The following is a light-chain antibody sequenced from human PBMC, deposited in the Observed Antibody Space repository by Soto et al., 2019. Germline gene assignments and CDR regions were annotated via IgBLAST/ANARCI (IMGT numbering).Light chain of an antibody. CDR3: QQYNNWPSIT. Sequence: EIVMTQSPATLSVSPGERATLSCRASQSVSSNLAWYQQKPGQAPRLLIYGASIMATGIPARFSGSGSGTEFTLTISSLQSEDFAVYYCQQYNNWPSITFGQGTRLEIK. CDR2: GAS. J-gene: IGKJ5*01. V-gene: IGKV3D-15*01. CDR1: QSVSSN.